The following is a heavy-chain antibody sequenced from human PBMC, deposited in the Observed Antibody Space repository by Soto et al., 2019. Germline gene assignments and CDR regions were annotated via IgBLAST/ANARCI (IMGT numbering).Heavy chain of an antibody. CDR3: ARSFKDIVVIPQLD. J-gene: IGHJ4*02. D-gene: IGHD2-15*01. V-gene: IGHV4-31*03. CDR2: IYYSGST. Sequence: SETLSLTCTVSGGSISSGGYYWSWIRQHPGKGLEWIGYIYYSGSTYYNPSLKSRVTISVDTSKNQFSLKLSSVTAADTAVYYCARSFKDIVVIPQLDWGQGTLVTVSS. CDR1: GGSISSGGYY.